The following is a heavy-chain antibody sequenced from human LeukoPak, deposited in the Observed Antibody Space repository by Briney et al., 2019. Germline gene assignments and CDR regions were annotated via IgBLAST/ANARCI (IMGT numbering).Heavy chain of an antibody. CDR3: AKDGDTVSGTYYFDMDV. CDR2: ISGSDDGT. J-gene: IGHJ6*03. D-gene: IGHD1-26*01. Sequence: PGGSLRLSCAASGFTFSTYAMSWVRQIPGKGLEWVSAISGSDDGTYYADSVKGRFTISRDNSRNTLYLQMNSLRAEDTALYYCAKDGDTVSGTYYFDMDVWGKGTTVTISS. V-gene: IGHV3-23*01. CDR1: GFTFSTYA.